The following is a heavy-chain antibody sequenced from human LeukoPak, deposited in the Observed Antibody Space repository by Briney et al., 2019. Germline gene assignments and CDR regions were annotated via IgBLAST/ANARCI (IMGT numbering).Heavy chain of an antibody. J-gene: IGHJ4*02. CDR1: GYTFTSYG. Sequence: ASVKVSCKASGYTFTSYGISWVRQAPGQGLEWMGWISAYNGNTNYAQKLRGRVTMTTDTSMSTAYMELRSLRSDDTAVYYCARRIVVVTTGPHFDYWGQGTLVTVSS. V-gene: IGHV1-18*01. D-gene: IGHD3-22*01. CDR3: ARRIVVVTTGPHFDY. CDR2: ISAYNGNT.